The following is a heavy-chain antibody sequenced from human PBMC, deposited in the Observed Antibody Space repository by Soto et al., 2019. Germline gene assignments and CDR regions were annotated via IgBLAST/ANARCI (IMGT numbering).Heavy chain of an antibody. V-gene: IGHV1-69*19. Sequence: QVQLVQSGAEMKKPGSSVKVSCQSSGGTFNTYAMNWVRQAPGQGAEWMGDISPMFGAANYAPKFQGRVTITADESTGTSYMQLGSLTSEGTALYFCAREVQVHTPAFVYWGQGTLVTVSS. CDR1: GGTFNTYA. CDR3: AREVQVHTPAFVY. J-gene: IGHJ4*02. D-gene: IGHD3-10*01. CDR2: ISPMFGAA.